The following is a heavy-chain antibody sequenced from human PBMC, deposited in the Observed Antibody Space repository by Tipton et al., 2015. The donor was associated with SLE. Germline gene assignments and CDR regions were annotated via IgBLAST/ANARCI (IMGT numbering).Heavy chain of an antibody. CDR2: IYYSGST. CDR1: GGSISSYY. V-gene: IGHV4-59*08. Sequence: TLSLTCTVSGGSISSYYWSWIRQPPGKGLEWIGYIYYSGSTNYNPSLKSLVTISVDTSKNQFSLKLSSVTAADTAVYYCARAQRLVRWLDPWGQGTLVTVSS. CDR3: ARAQRLVRWLDP. J-gene: IGHJ5*02. D-gene: IGHD6-13*01.